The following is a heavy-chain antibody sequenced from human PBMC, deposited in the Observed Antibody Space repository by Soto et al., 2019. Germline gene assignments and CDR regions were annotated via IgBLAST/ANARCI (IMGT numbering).Heavy chain of an antibody. J-gene: IGHJ5*02. CDR3: ARGGPYYYGSGTLDWFDP. CDR2: IRGTGANT. Sequence: GGSLRLSCAASGFTFSTYAMSWVRQAPGKGLEWVSAIRGTGANTYYADSVKGRFTISRDNSKNTLHLQMNSLRAEDTAVYYCARGGPYYYGSGTLDWFDPWGQGTLVTVSS. CDR1: GFTFSTYA. V-gene: IGHV3-23*01. D-gene: IGHD3-10*01.